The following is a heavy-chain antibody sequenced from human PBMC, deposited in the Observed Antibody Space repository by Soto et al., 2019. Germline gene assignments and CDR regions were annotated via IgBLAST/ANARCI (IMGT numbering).Heavy chain of an antibody. CDR3: ARDPYYDSSGYLASNGMDV. J-gene: IGHJ6*02. CDR1: GYTLTELS. D-gene: IGHD3-22*01. CDR2: FDPEDGET. V-gene: IGHV1-24*01. Sequence: ASVKVSCKVSGYTLTELSMHWVRQAPGKGLEWMGGFDPEDGETIYAQKFQGRVTMTEDTSTDTAYMELNSLRAEDTAVYYCARDPYYDSSGYLASNGMDVWGQGTTVTVSS.